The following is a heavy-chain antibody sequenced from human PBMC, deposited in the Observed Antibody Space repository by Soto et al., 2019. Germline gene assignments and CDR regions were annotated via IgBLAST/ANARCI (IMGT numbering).Heavy chain of an antibody. V-gene: IGHV1-69*01. Sequence: SLEPSCKACGGTFSSCSSSWVRQAPGQGLEWMGGIIPIFGTANYAQKFQGRVTITADESTSTAYMELSSLRSEDTAVYYCARDHRRDILWGVTGMDVWGQGTTVTVSS. CDR3: ARDHRRDILWGVTGMDV. CDR1: GGTFSSCS. J-gene: IGHJ6*02. CDR2: IIPIFGTA. D-gene: IGHD2-21*01.